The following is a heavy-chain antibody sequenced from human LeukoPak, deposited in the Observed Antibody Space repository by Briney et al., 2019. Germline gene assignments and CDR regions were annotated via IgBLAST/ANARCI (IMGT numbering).Heavy chain of an antibody. V-gene: IGHV4-34*01. CDR2: INHSGST. CDR3: ARGRSYYYDSRGDY. D-gene: IGHD3-22*01. Sequence: KPGGSLRLSCAASGFTFSSYSMNWVRQPPGKGLEWIGEINHSGSTNYNPSLKSRVTISVDTSKNQFSLKLSSVTAADTAVYYCARGRSYYYDSRGDYWGQGTLVTVSS. CDR1: GFTFSSYS. J-gene: IGHJ4*02.